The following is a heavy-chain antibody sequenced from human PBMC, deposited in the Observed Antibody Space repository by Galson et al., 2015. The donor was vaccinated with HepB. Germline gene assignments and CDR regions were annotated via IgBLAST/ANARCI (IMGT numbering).Heavy chain of an antibody. V-gene: IGHV1-2*06. Sequence: SVKVSCKASGYTFTGYYMHWVRQAPGQGLEWMGRINPNSGGTNYAQKFQGRVTMTRDTSISTAYMELSRLRSDDTAVYYCARGVDYGSGKQFFLTQKKYYFDYWGQGTLVTVSS. CDR2: INPNSGGT. CDR1: GYTFTGYY. CDR3: ARGVDYGSGKQFFLTQKKYYFDY. J-gene: IGHJ4*02. D-gene: IGHD3-10*01.